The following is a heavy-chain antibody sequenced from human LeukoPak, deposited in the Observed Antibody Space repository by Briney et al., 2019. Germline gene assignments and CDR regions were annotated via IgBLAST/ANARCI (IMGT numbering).Heavy chain of an antibody. V-gene: IGHV4-61*05. D-gene: IGHD3-22*01. CDR2: IYYSGST. Sequence: SETLSLTCTVSGGSISTTSYYWGWIRQPPGKGLEWIGYIYYSGSTNYNPSLKSRVTISVDTSKNQFSLKLSSVTAADTAVYYCARLVFSAFDIWGQGTMVTVSS. CDR3: ARLVFSAFDI. CDR1: GGSISTTSYY. J-gene: IGHJ3*02.